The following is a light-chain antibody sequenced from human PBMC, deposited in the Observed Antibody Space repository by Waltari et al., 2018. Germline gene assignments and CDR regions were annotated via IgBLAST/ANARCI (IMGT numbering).Light chain of an antibody. CDR3: CSYGGPSTPYV. CDR1: ISDVGNYDL. CDR2: EVY. V-gene: IGLV2-23*02. Sequence: HSALTQPASVSGSLGQSITISCTGTISDVGNYDLVSWYQQHPGRAPKLMIHEVYKRPSGISSRCSASKSGATASLTISGLRAEDEADYYCCSYGGPSTPYVFGTGTKVTVL. J-gene: IGLJ1*01.